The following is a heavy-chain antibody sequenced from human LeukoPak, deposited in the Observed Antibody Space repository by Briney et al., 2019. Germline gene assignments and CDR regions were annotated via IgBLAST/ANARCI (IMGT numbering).Heavy chain of an antibody. V-gene: IGHV4-31*11. CDR3: ARQPVITIHDNGRYNWFDP. D-gene: IGHD3-3*01. Sequence: PSETLSLTCAVSGGSIYSGGYYWSWIRQHPGKGLEWIGYIYYSGSTYYNPSLKSRVTISVDTSKNQFSLKLSSVTAADTAVYYCARQPVITIHDNGRYNWFDPWGQGTLVTVSS. J-gene: IGHJ5*02. CDR1: GGSIYSGGYY. CDR2: IYYSGST.